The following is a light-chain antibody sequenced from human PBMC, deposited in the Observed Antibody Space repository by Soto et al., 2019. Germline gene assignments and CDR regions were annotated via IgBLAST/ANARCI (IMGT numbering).Light chain of an antibody. CDR2: ATS. J-gene: IGKJ4*01. V-gene: IGKV1D-16*01. CDR3: QQYNTYPLT. Sequence: DIQLTQSPSSLAASVGDRVTITCRASQGVSTWLAWHQQKPEKAPKSLVYATSKLQSGVPSRFNGTGSGTEFTLTISSLQPEDVATDFCQQYNTYPLTFGGGTKVEIK. CDR1: QGVSTW.